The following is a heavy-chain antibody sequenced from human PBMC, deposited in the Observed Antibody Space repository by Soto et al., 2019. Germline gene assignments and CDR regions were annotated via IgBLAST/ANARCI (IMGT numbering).Heavy chain of an antibody. CDR1: GGSISSYY. CDR2: IYYSGST. J-gene: IGHJ4*02. Sequence: SETLSLTCTVSGGSISSYYWSWIRQPPGKGLEWIGYIYYSGSTNYNPSLRSRVTISVDTSKNQFSLKLSSVTAADTAVYYCARYYDSSGILTHWGQGTLVTSPQ. V-gene: IGHV4-59*01. D-gene: IGHD3-22*01. CDR3: ARYYDSSGILTH.